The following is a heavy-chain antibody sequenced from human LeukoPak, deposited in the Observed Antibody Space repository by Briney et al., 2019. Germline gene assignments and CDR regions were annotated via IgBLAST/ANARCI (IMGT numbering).Heavy chain of an antibody. V-gene: IGHV4-4*07. D-gene: IGHD3-10*01. CDR2: IYTSGST. J-gene: IGHJ3*02. CDR1: GGSISSYY. CDR3: AKSNGYGLVDI. Sequence: SETLPLTCTVSGGSISSYYWSWIRQPAGKGLEWIGRIYTSGSTNYNPSLKSRVTMSVDTSKNQFSLKLNSVTAADTAVYYCAKSNGYGLVDIWGQGTMVTVSS.